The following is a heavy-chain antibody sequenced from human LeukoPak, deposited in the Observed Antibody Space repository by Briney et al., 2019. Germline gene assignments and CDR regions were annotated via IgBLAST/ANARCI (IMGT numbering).Heavy chain of an antibody. J-gene: IGHJ4*02. V-gene: IGHV4-30-4*08. CDR2: IDYSGTT. Sequence: SETLSLTCAVSGGSIRNSSFYWGWIRQPPGKGLEWIGYIDYSGTTCYNPSLKSRVSISADMSKNQFSLKLTSVTAADTAVYFCARAGDFDYWGQGTLVTVSS. CDR1: GGSIRNSSFY. CDR3: ARAGDFDY.